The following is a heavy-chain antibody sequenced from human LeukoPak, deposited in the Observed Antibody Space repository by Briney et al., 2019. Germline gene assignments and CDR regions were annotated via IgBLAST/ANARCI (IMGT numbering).Heavy chain of an antibody. V-gene: IGHV3-23*01. J-gene: IGHJ4*02. CDR2: ISDSGANT. Sequence: GGSLRLSCVDSGFTFSSYALTWVRQAPGKGLAWVSSISDSGANTYYADSVKGRFTISRDNSKNTLYLQMNSLRAEDTAVYYCAKVASAGSGYWGQGTLVTVSS. D-gene: IGHD1-14*01. CDR3: AKVASAGSGY. CDR1: GFTFSSYA.